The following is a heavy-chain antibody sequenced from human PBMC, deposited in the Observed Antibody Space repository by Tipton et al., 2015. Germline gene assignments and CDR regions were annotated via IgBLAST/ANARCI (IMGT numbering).Heavy chain of an antibody. CDR2: IYYSGNT. CDR1: GYSISSGYY. V-gene: IGHV4-38-2*01. CDR3: ARARGRHGGLFDS. Sequence: TLSLTCDVSGYSISSGYYWSWIRQPPGKGLEWIGFIYYSGNTKYNPSLKSRVTISVDTSKNQFSLRLTSVTAADTAVYYCARARGRHGGLFDSWGQGILVTVSS. D-gene: IGHD4-23*01. J-gene: IGHJ4*02.